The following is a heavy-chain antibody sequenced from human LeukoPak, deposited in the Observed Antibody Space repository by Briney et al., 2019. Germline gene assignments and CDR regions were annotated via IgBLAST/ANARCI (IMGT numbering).Heavy chain of an antibody. CDR1: GYPFSNFW. CDR3: ARLSDTTS. Sequence: GGSLEISCQGPGYPFSNFWIAWVRKLPGKGLGWMGTIYPGASDTRYSPSFHGQVTISSDKSLATASLLWGSVKASDTAMYFCARLSDTTSGGQGTVVTVSA. J-gene: IGHJ4*02. V-gene: IGHV5-51*01. CDR2: IYPGASDT. D-gene: IGHD5-18*01.